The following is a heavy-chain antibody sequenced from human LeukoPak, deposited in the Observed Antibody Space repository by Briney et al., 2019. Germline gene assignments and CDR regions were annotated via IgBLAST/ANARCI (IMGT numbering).Heavy chain of an antibody. CDR1: GYTFTVYY. CDR3: ARASPYDSSGYPRDY. Sequence: ASVKVSCKASGYTFTVYYMHWVRQAPAQGLEWMGWINPNSGGTNYAQKFQRRVTMTRDTSISTAYMELSRLRSDDTAVYYCARASPYDSSGYPRDYWGQGTLVTVSS. J-gene: IGHJ4*02. V-gene: IGHV1-2*02. D-gene: IGHD3-22*01. CDR2: INPNSGGT.